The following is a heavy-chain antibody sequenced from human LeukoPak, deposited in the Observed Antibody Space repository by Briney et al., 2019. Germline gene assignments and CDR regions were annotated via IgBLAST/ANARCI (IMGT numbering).Heavy chain of an antibody. Sequence: ASVKVSCKASGYTFTGYYMHWVRQAPGQGLEWMGWINPNSGGTNYAQKFQGRVTMTRDTSISTAYMELSRLRSDGTAVYYCARHDYGDYGPNWFDPWGQGTLVTVSS. V-gene: IGHV1-2*02. J-gene: IGHJ5*02. CDR1: GYTFTGYY. D-gene: IGHD4-17*01. CDR3: ARHDYGDYGPNWFDP. CDR2: INPNSGGT.